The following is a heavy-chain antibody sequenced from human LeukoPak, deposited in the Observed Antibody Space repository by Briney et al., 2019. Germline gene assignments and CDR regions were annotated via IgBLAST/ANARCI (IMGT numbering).Heavy chain of an antibody. Sequence: PGRSLRLSCAASGFTFSSYGMHWVRQAPGKGLEWVALIWYDGSHKKYADSVKGRFTISRDNSKNTLYLQMSSLRADDTAVYYCARYMTTVTTFHYWGQGTLVTVSS. CDR2: IWYDGSHK. V-gene: IGHV3-33*01. J-gene: IGHJ4*02. CDR1: GFTFSSYG. D-gene: IGHD4-17*01. CDR3: ARYMTTVTTFHY.